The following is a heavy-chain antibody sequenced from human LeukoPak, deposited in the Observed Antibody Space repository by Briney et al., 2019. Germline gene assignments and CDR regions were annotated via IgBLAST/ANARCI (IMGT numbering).Heavy chain of an antibody. Sequence: ASVKVSCKASGYTFTSYYMHWVRQAPGQGLEWMGIINPSGGSTSYAQKLQGRVTMTTDTSTSTAYMELRSLRSDDTAVYYCARVYDFWSGYLVDYWGQGTLVTVSS. CDR2: INPSGGST. J-gene: IGHJ4*02. V-gene: IGHV1-46*01. CDR3: ARVYDFWSGYLVDY. CDR1: GYTFTSYY. D-gene: IGHD3-3*01.